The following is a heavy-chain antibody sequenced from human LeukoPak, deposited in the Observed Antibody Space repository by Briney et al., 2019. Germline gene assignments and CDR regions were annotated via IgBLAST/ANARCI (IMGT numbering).Heavy chain of an antibody. J-gene: IGHJ6*03. CDR1: GYTFTSYY. D-gene: IGHD3-10*01. V-gene: IGHV1-69*13. CDR2: IIPIFGTA. Sequence: EASVKVSRKASGYTFTSYYMHWVRQAPGQGLEWMGGIIPIFGTANYAQKFQGRVTITADESTSTAYMELSSLRSEDTAVYYCARGYYYGSGSYYNPPGGYYYYYMDVWGKGTTVTVSS. CDR3: ARGYYYGSGSYYNPPGGYYYYYMDV.